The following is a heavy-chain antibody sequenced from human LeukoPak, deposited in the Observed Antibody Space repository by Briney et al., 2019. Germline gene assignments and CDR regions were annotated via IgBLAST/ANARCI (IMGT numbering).Heavy chain of an antibody. D-gene: IGHD4-17*01. CDR3: AKITQGTTAGY. V-gene: IGHV3-30*02. CDR2: IRYDGSDE. J-gene: IGHJ4*02. CDR1: GFSFSSYN. Sequence: GGSLRLSCEASGFSFSSYNMDWVRQAPGKGLEWVAFIRYDGSDEYYADSVKGRFTISRDNSKNALLQMNSLRPDDTAVYYCAKITQGTTAGYWGQGTLVTVSS.